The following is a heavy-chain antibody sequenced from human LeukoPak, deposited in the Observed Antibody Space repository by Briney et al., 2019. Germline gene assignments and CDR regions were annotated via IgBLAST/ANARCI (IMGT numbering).Heavy chain of an antibody. D-gene: IGHD1-26*01. CDR1: GFTFSSYG. Sequence: GRSLRLSCAASGFTFSSYGMHWVRQAPGKGLEWVGRIKSKTDGGTTDYAAPVKGRFTISRDDSKNTLYLQMNSLKTEDTAVYYCTTYSGSDVDYWGQGTLVTVSS. CDR2: IKSKTDGGTT. CDR3: TTYSGSDVDY. J-gene: IGHJ4*02. V-gene: IGHV3-15*01.